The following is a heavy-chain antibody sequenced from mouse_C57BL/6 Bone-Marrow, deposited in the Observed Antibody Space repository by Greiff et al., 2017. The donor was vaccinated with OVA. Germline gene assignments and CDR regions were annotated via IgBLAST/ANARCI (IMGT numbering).Heavy chain of an antibody. CDR1: GFTFSSYG. Sequence: EVQGVESGGDLVKPGGSLKLSCAASGFTFSSYGMSWVRQTPDKRLEWVATISSGGSYTYYPDSVKGRFTISRDNAKNTLYLQMSSLKSEDTAMYYCARRDGFAYWGQGTLVTVSA. V-gene: IGHV5-6*01. CDR3: ARRDGFAY. J-gene: IGHJ3*01. D-gene: IGHD3-3*01. CDR2: ISSGGSYT.